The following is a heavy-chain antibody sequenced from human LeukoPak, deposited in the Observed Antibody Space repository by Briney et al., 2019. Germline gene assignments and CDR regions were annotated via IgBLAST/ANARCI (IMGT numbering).Heavy chain of an antibody. D-gene: IGHD2-2*01. V-gene: IGHV3-49*03. Sequence: GGSLRLSCTASGFTFGDYAMSWFRQAPGKGLEWVGFIRSKAYGGTTEYAASVKGRFTISRDDSKSITYLQMNSLKTEDTAVYYCTREPGGLVAFDIWGQGTMVTVSS. CDR1: GFTFGDYA. J-gene: IGHJ3*02. CDR2: IRSKAYGGTT. CDR3: TREPGGLVAFDI.